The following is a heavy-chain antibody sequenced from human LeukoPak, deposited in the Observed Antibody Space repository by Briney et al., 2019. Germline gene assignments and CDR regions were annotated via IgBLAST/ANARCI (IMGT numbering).Heavy chain of an antibody. Sequence: PGGSLRLSCAASGFTFINYWMHWVRQAPGKGLVWVSRINSDGSSTSYADSVKGRFTISRDNAKNTLYLQMNSLRAEDTAVYYCARESASGSQIDHWGQGTLVTVSS. J-gene: IGHJ4*02. V-gene: IGHV3-74*01. D-gene: IGHD3-10*01. CDR1: GFTFINYW. CDR3: ARESASGSQIDH. CDR2: INSDGSST.